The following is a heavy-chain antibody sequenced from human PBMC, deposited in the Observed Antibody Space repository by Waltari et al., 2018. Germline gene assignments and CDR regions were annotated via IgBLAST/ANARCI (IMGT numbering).Heavy chain of an antibody. D-gene: IGHD1-26*01. CDR1: GVSFNDDNTY. Sequence: QLQLQESGPGLVKPSETLSLTCTVSGVSFNDDNTYWGWIRQPPGEGLEWVGSIYSTGSTYYKTSLKSRVTVSIDTPNHQFSLKLTSVTAADTAVYFCARGGSSYYDAYGTWGQGSMVIVSS. V-gene: IGHV4-39*07. CDR3: ARGGSSYYDAYGT. J-gene: IGHJ3*02. CDR2: IYSTGST.